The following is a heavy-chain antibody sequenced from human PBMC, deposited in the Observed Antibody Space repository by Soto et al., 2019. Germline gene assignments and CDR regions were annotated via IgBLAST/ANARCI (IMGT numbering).Heavy chain of an antibody. CDR2: ISSSSSVI. D-gene: IGHD7-27*01. Sequence: EVQLVESGGGLVQPGGSLRLSCATSGFILSDCAMNWVRQAPGKGLEWVSYISSSSSVIDYADSVKGRFTVSRDNAMNSLYLQMSRKRAEDTAVYYWARNLSWGSNWYYYMDVWGKGTTVTVSS. CDR3: ARNLSWGSNWYYYMDV. V-gene: IGHV3-48*01. CDR1: GFILSDCA. J-gene: IGHJ6*03.